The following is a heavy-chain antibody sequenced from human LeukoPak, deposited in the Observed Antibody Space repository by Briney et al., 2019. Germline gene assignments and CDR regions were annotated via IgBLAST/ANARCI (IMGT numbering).Heavy chain of an antibody. Sequence: LRLSCAASGFTFSSYEMNWVRQPPGKGLEWIGEINHSGSTNYNPSLKSRVTISVDTSKNQFSLKLSSVTAADTAVYYCARGLPGPFDYWGQGTLVTVSS. CDR2: INHSGST. D-gene: IGHD2-15*01. CDR1: GFTFSSYE. V-gene: IGHV4-34*01. J-gene: IGHJ4*02. CDR3: ARGLPGPFDY.